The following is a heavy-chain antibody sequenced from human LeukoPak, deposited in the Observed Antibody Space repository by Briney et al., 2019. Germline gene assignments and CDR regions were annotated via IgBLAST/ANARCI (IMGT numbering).Heavy chain of an antibody. CDR3: AKDRLGATDAFDV. V-gene: IGHV1-18*01. D-gene: IGHD1-26*01. CDR1: GYTFTDYG. CDR2: INTYDGST. J-gene: IGHJ3*01. Sequence: ASVKVSCKASGYTFTDYGITWLRQAPRQGLDYMGWINTYDGSTKFAEKVQDRVTMNTDTSTSTAYMELRNLRSDDTAVYFCAKDRLGATDAFDVWGQGTLVTVS.